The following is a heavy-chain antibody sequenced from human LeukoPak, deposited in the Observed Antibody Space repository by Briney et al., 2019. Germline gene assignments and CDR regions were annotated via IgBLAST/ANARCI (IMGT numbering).Heavy chain of an antibody. Sequence: SETLSPTCAVSGGSISSGGYSWSWIRQPPGKGLEWIGYIYHSGSTYYNPSLKSRVTISVDRSKNQFSLKLSSVTAADTAVYYCARRGSYLQGFDYWGQGTLVTVSS. CDR3: ARRGSYLQGFDY. CDR2: IYHSGST. D-gene: IGHD1-26*01. CDR1: GGSISSGGYS. V-gene: IGHV4-30-2*01. J-gene: IGHJ4*02.